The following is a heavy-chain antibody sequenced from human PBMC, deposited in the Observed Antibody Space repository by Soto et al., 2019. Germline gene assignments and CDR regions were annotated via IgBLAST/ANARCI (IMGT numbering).Heavy chain of an antibody. Sequence: ASVKVSCKASGYTFTSYAMHWVRQAPGQRLEWMGWINAGNGNTKYSQKFQGRVTITRDTSASTAYMELSSLRSEDTAVYYCAREGFLEWYYGMDVWGQGTTVTVSS. CDR1: GYTFTSYA. CDR2: INAGNGNT. J-gene: IGHJ6*02. V-gene: IGHV1-3*01. D-gene: IGHD3-3*01. CDR3: AREGFLEWYYGMDV.